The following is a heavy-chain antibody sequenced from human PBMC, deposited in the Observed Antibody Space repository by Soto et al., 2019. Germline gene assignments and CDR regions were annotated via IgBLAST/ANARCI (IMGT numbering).Heavy chain of an antibody. D-gene: IGHD5-18*01. V-gene: IGHV3-23*01. CDR1: GFMFSSYA. CDR3: ANRDTSMINGYYYGMDV. Sequence: EVQLLESGGGLVQPGGSLRLSCAASGFMFSSYAMSWVRQAPGKGLEWVSAISGSGGSTYYADSVKGRFTISRDNSKNPLYLQMNSLRAEDTAVYYCANRDTSMINGYYYGMDVWGQGTTVTVSS. J-gene: IGHJ6*02. CDR2: ISGSGGST.